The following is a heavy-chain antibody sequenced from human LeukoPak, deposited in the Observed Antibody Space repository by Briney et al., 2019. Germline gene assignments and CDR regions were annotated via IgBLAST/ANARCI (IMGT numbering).Heavy chain of an antibody. J-gene: IGHJ5*02. V-gene: IGHV4-61*02. CDR1: GGSISSGSYY. Sequence: PSETLSLTCTVSGGSISSGSYYWSWIRQPAGKGLEWIGRIYTSGSTNYNPSLKSRVTISVDTSKNQFSLKLSSVTAADTAVYYCARLLNWGSPFDNWFDPWGQGTLVTVSS. CDR3: ARLLNWGSPFDNWFDP. D-gene: IGHD7-27*01. CDR2: IYTSGST.